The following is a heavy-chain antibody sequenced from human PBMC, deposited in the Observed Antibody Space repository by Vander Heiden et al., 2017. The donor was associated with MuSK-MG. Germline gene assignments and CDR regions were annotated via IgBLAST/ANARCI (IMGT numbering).Heavy chain of an antibody. CDR3: ARGPPMASGSYWYYFDY. CDR1: GFTFSSYS. V-gene: IGHV3-21*01. D-gene: IGHD1-26*01. J-gene: IGHJ4*02. Sequence: EVQLVESGGGLVKPGGSLRLSCAASGFTFSSYSMNWVRQAPGKGLEWVSSISSSSSYIYYADSVKGRFTISRDNAKNSLYLQMNSLRAEDTAVYYCARGPPMASGSYWYYFDYWGQGTLVTVSS. CDR2: ISSSSSYI.